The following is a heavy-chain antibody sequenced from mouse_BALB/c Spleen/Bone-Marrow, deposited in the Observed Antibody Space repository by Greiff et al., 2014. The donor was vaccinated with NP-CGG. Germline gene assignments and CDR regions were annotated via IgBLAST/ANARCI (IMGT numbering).Heavy chain of an antibody. J-gene: IGHJ4*01. CDR1: GYTFSSYW. Sequence: LMEPGASVKISCKATGYTFSSYWIEWVKQRPGHGLEWIGEILPGSGTTNYNENFKGKATFTADTSSNTAYMQLSSLTSEDSAVYYCARDYRYDGAMDYWGQGTSVTVSS. D-gene: IGHD2-14*01. CDR3: ARDYRYDGAMDY. V-gene: IGHV1-9*01. CDR2: ILPGSGTT.